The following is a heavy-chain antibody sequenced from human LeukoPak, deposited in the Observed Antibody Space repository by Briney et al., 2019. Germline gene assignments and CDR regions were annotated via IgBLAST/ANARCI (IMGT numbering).Heavy chain of an antibody. V-gene: IGHV5-51*01. CDR2: IYPGDSDT. CDR3: ARFVGACSGGSCYSDY. CDR1: GYSFTSYW. J-gene: IGHJ4*02. Sequence: GESLKISCKGSGYSFTSYWIGWVRQMPGKGLEWMGIIYPGDSDTRYSPSFQGQVTISADKSISTAYLQWCSLKASDTAMYYCARFVGACSGGSCYSDYWGQGTLVTVSS. D-gene: IGHD2-15*01.